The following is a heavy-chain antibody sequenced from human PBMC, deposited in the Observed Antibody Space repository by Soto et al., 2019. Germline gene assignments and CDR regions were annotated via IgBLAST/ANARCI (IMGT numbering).Heavy chain of an antibody. CDR1: GFTFSDYY. Sequence: GGSLRLSCAASGFTFSDYYMSWIRQAPGKGLEWVSYISSSSSYTNYADSVKGRFTISRDNAKNSLYLQMNSLRAEDTAVYYCARDFERQTYYDFWSGYYPQGWFDPWGQGTLVTVSS. D-gene: IGHD3-3*01. CDR3: ARDFERQTYYDFWSGYYPQGWFDP. CDR2: ISSSSSYT. J-gene: IGHJ5*02. V-gene: IGHV3-11*06.